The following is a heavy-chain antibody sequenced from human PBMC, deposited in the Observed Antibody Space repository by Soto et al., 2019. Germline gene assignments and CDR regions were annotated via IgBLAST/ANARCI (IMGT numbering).Heavy chain of an antibody. CDR3: AKGKIAAAHQGAYWYFDL. CDR1: GFTFSSYG. J-gene: IGHJ2*01. D-gene: IGHD6-13*01. CDR2: ISYDGSNN. Sequence: QVQLVESGGGVVQPGRSLRLSCAASGFTFSSYGMHWVRQAPGKGLEWVAIISYDGSNNYYADSVKGRFTISRDNSKKTLYLQMNGLRPEDTAVYYVAKGKIAAAHQGAYWYFDLWGLATWSLSPQ. V-gene: IGHV3-30*18.